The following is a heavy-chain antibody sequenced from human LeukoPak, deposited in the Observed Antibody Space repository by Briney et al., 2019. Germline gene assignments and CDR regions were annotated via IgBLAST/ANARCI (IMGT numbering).Heavy chain of an antibody. V-gene: IGHV4-4*09. CDR3: ASPRSGYRYTFDY. J-gene: IGHJ4*02. D-gene: IGHD3-22*01. Sequence: PSETLSLTCAVSAASISNYYWSWIRQAPGKGLEWIGYISTSGSTNYNPSLKSRVSISLDTSKNRFSLNLDFVTAADTAVYYCASPRSGYRYTFDYWGQGSLVTVAS. CDR2: ISTSGST. CDR1: AASISNYY.